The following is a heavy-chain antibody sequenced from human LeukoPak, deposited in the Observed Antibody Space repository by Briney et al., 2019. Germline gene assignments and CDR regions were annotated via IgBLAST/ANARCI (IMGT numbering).Heavy chain of an antibody. D-gene: IGHD3-22*01. CDR1: GGSISSSSYY. J-gene: IGHJ4*02. V-gene: IGHV4-39*07. Sequence: SETLSLTCTVSGGSISSSSYYWGWIRQPPGKGLEWFESIYYSGSTYSNPSLKSRVNISVDTSKNQFSLKLSSVTAADTAVYYCARDRSRCYYDSSGYPIYFDYWGQGTLVTVSS. CDR2: IYYSGST. CDR3: ARDRSRCYYDSSGYPIYFDY.